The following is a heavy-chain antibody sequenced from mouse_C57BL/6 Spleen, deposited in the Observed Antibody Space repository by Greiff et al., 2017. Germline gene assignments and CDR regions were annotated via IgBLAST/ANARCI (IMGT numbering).Heavy chain of an antibody. Sequence: QVQLKQSGAELVKPGASVKISCKASGYAFSSYWMNWVKQRPGKGLEWIGQIYPGDGDTNYNGTFKGKATLTAANSSSTANMQLSSLTSEDSAVYFCTRGGIYYDYERNYFDYWGQGTTLTVSS. J-gene: IGHJ2*01. V-gene: IGHV1-80*01. CDR1: GYAFSSYW. CDR2: IYPGDGDT. CDR3: TRGGIYYDYERNYFDY. D-gene: IGHD2-4*01.